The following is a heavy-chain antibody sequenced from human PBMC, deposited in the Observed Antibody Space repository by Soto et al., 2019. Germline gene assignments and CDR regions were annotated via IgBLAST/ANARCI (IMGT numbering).Heavy chain of an antibody. CDR2: IIPIFGTA. V-gene: IGHV1-69*06. CDR1: GYTFTSYG. J-gene: IGHJ6*02. D-gene: IGHD5-12*01. Sequence: GASVKVSCKASGYTFTSYGISWVRQAPGQGLEWMGGIIPIFGTANYAQKFQGRVTITADKSTSTAYMELSSLRSEDTAVYYCARGHIVATDYYYYYGMDVWGQGTTVTVSS. CDR3: ARGHIVATDYYYYYGMDV.